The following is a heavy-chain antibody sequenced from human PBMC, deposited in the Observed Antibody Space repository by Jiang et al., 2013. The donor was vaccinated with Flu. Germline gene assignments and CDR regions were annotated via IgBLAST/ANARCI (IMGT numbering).Heavy chain of an antibody. CDR2: ISYDGSNK. D-gene: IGHD3-22*01. J-gene: IGHJ4*02. Sequence: VQLLESGGGVVQPGRSLRLSCAASGFTFSSYAMHWVRQAPGKGLEWVAVISYDGSNKYYADSVKGRFTISRDNSKNTLYLQMNSLRAEDTAVYYCAREVGYYDSSGYYTLDYWGQGTLVTV. CDR1: GFTFSSYA. V-gene: IGHV3-30-3*01. CDR3: AREVGYYDSSGYYTLDY.